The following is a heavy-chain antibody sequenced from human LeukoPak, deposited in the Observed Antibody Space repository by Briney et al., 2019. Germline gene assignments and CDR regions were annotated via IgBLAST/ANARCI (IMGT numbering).Heavy chain of an antibody. CDR1: GGXISSYY. J-gene: IGHJ3*02. CDR2: IYTTGST. D-gene: IGHD4-23*01. V-gene: IGHV4-4*07. CDR3: ARPAYGGGPDAFDI. Sequence: SETLSLTCTVSGGXISSYYCSWIRQPAGKGLEWIGHIYTTGSTNYNPSLKSRVTMSVDTSKNQFSLKLTSMTAADTAVYYCARPAYGGGPDAFDIWGQGTMVTVSS.